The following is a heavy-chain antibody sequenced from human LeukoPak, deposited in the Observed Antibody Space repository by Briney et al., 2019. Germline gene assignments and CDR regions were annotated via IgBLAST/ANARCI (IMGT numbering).Heavy chain of an antibody. D-gene: IGHD2-8*01. CDR3: ARDKGVERLGGVYFDS. Sequence: SETLSLTCTVSGDSLNTYYWDWIRQPAGSGLEWIGRIYNNENTNYNPSLSGRVSMSVDTSKNQFSLMLKSATAADTAVYYCARDKGVERLGGVYFDSWGQGILVIVSS. CDR1: GDSLNTYY. V-gene: IGHV4-4*07. CDR2: IYNNENT. J-gene: IGHJ4*02.